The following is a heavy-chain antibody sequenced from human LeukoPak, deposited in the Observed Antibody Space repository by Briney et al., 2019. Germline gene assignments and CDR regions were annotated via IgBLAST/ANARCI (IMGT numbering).Heavy chain of an antibody. CDR2: ISSSSSYL. J-gene: IGHJ4*02. Sequence: GGSLRLSCAASGFTFSSYSMNWVRQAPGKGLEWVSSISSSSSYLYYADSVKGRFTISRDNAKNSLYLQMNSLRAEDTAVYYCARDLGYSYGYVGFDYWGQGTLVTVSS. CDR1: GFTFSSYS. V-gene: IGHV3-21*01. CDR3: ARDLGYSYGYVGFDY. D-gene: IGHD5-18*01.